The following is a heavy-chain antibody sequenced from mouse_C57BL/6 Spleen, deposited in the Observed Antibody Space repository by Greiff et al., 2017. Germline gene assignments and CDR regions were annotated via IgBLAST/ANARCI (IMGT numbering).Heavy chain of an antibody. J-gene: IGHJ3*01. CDR2: ISNGGGST. CDR3: ARDYCSILAY. D-gene: IGHD1-1*01. CDR1: GFTFSDYY. Sequence: EVKLMESGGGLVQPGGSLKLSCAASGFTFSDYYMYWVRQTPEERLEWVAYISNGGGSTYYPDTVKGRFTISRDNAKNTLYLQMRRLKSEDTAMYYCARDYCSILAYWGQGTLVTVSA. V-gene: IGHV5-12*01.